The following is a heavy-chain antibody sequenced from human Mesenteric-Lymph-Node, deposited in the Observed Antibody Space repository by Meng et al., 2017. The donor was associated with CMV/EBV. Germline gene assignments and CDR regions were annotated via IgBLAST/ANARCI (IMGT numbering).Heavy chain of an antibody. CDR3: VRMEIRGIIVP. J-gene: IGHJ5*02. V-gene: IGHV1-8*01. D-gene: IGHD3-10*01. Sequence: SCKAYGYTFNNYDINWVRQATGQGLEWMGWMNPNSGNTGYAQKFQGRLSLTRDTSISTAYMELSGLTSEDTALYYCVRMEIRGIIVPWGQGTLVTVSS. CDR2: MNPNSGNT. CDR1: GYTFNNYD.